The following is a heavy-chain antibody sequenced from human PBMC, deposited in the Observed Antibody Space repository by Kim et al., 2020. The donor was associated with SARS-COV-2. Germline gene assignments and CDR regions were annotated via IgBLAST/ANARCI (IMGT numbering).Heavy chain of an antibody. J-gene: IGHJ4*02. V-gene: IGHV4-34*01. Sequence: GSTNYNPSLKSRVTISVDTSKNQFSLKRSSVTAADTAVYYCAREGGTNDYWGQGTLVTVSS. CDR2: GST. D-gene: IGHD2-15*01. CDR3: AREGGTNDY.